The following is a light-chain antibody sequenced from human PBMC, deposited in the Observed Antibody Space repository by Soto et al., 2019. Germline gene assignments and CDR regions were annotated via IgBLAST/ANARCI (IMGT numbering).Light chain of an antibody. V-gene: IGKV3-11*01. CDR3: QQRARWPMP. J-gene: IGKJ5*01. Sequence: EVVLTQSPATLSMSPGERVTLSCRASQSVSTFVAWYQHKPGQAPRPVIYDTFKRAPGVPDRFSGGGSGTDFSLNISSLEPEDFAVYYCQQRARWPMPFCQGTRLELK. CDR1: QSVSTF. CDR2: DTF.